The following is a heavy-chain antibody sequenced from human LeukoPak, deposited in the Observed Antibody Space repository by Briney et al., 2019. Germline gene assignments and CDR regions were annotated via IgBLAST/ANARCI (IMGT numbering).Heavy chain of an antibody. J-gene: IGHJ5*02. CDR2: ISSSGRTV. CDR3: ARETGLRSWFDP. V-gene: IGHV3-11*01. Sequence: GGSLRLSCAASGFTFSDHYMSWIRQAPGKGLEWVSYISSSGRTVYYADFVKGRFTISRDNAKNSLYLQMNSLRAEDTAVYYCARETGLRSWFDPWGQGTLVTVSS. D-gene: IGHD3-10*01. CDR1: GFTFSDHY.